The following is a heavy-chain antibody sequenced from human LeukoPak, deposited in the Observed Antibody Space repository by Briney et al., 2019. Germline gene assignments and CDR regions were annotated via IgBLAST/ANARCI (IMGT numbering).Heavy chain of an antibody. V-gene: IGHV3-23*01. CDR2: ISGSGGST. CDR3: ARGGGGVGDGFDI. CDR1: GFTFSSYA. Sequence: GGSLRLSCAASGFTFSSYAMSWVRQAPGKGLEWVSAISGSGGSTYYADSVKGRFTISRDNSKNTLYLQMNSLRSDDTAVYYCARGGGGVGDGFDIWGQGTMVTVSS. D-gene: IGHD3-16*01. J-gene: IGHJ3*02.